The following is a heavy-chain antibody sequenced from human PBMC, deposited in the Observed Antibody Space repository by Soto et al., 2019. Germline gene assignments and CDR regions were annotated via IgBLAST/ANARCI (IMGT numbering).Heavy chain of an antibody. V-gene: IGHV4-30-2*01. D-gene: IGHD3-10*01. CDR1: GGSISSGGYS. CDR2: IYHSGST. Sequence: PSETLSLTCAVSGGSISSGGYSWSWIRQPPGKGLEWIGYIYHSGSTYYNPSLKSRVTISVDRSKNQFSLKLSSVTAADTAVYYCARVKLLPTQGNNWFDPWGQGTLVTVYS. CDR3: ARVKLLPTQGNNWFDP. J-gene: IGHJ5*02.